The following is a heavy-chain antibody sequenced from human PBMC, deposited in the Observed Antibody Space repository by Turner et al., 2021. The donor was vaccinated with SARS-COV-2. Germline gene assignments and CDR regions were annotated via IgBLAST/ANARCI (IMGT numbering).Heavy chain of an antibody. Sequence: QLQLQESGPGLVKPSETLSLTCTVSGGSISSSSYYWDWIRQPPGKGLEWIGSIYYSGSTYYNPSLKSRVTISVDTSKNQFSLKLSSVTAADTAVYYCAGEEVVFRASHTLYYYGMDVWGQGTTVTVSS. J-gene: IGHJ6*02. CDR1: GGSISSSSYY. V-gene: IGHV4-39*01. D-gene: IGHD3-22*01. CDR2: IYYSGST. CDR3: AGEEVVFRASHTLYYYGMDV.